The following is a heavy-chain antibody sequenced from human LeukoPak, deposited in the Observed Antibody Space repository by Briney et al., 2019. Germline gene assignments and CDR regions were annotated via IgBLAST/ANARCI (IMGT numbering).Heavy chain of an antibody. Sequence: SVKVSCKASGGTFGSYAISWVRQAPGQGLEWMGRIIPILGIANYAQKFQGRVTITADKSTSTAYMELSSLRSEDTAVYYCARTDSSSWYFFDYWGQGTLVTVSS. CDR1: GGTFGSYA. J-gene: IGHJ4*02. D-gene: IGHD6-13*01. CDR3: ARTDSSSWYFFDY. V-gene: IGHV1-69*04. CDR2: IIPILGIA.